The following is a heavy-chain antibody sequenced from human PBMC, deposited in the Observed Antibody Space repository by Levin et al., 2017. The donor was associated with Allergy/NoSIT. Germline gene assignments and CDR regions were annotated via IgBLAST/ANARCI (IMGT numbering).Heavy chain of an antibody. Sequence: PGGSLRLSCAPSGFTFSSYDLNWVRQAPGKGLEWVSSITTTSTYIYYADSLKGRFTISRDNAKNSLYLQMNSLRAEDTAVYYCARGGHTAMRLDAFDIWGQGTMVTVSS. D-gene: IGHD2-21*02. J-gene: IGHJ3*02. CDR3: ARGGHTAMRLDAFDI. CDR2: ITTTSTYI. V-gene: IGHV3-21*01. CDR1: GFTFSSYD.